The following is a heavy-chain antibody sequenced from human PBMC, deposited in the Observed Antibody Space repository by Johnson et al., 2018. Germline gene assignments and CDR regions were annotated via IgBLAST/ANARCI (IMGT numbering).Heavy chain of an antibody. Sequence: QVQLVQSGAEVKKPGSSVKVSCNASGGTFSSSVISWVRQAPGQGLECMGGIIPLFGTASYAQKFQGRVTITADESTGTAYMELSSLRSEDTAVYYCARGSDDSSGTDAFDIWGQGTMVTVSS. CDR3: ARGSDDSSGTDAFDI. CDR2: IIPLFGTA. J-gene: IGHJ3*02. CDR1: GGTFSSSV. V-gene: IGHV1-69*01. D-gene: IGHD3-22*01.